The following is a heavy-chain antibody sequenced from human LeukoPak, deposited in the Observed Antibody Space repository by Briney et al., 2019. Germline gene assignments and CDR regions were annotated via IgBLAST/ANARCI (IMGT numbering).Heavy chain of an antibody. Sequence: ASVKVSCKVSGYTLTELSMHWVRQAPGKGLEWMGGFDPEDGETIYAQKFQGRVTMTRDTSTSTVYMELSSLRSEDTAVYYCARGAQYYDSSGAMRDAFDIWGQGTMVTVSS. V-gene: IGHV1-24*01. CDR3: ARGAQYYDSSGAMRDAFDI. J-gene: IGHJ3*02. D-gene: IGHD3-22*01. CDR1: GYTLTELS. CDR2: FDPEDGET.